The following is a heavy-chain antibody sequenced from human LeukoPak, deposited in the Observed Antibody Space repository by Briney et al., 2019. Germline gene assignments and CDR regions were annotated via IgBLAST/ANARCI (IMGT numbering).Heavy chain of an antibody. J-gene: IGHJ4*02. CDR3: ARDQRLSIAAAGADY. CDR2: IRYDGSNK. Sequence: GGSLRLSCAASGFTFSSYGMHWVRQAPGKGLEWVAFIRYDGSNKYYADSVKGRLTISRDNSKNTLYLQMNSLRAEDTAVYYCARDQRLSIAAAGADYWGQGTLVTVSS. CDR1: GFTFSSYG. D-gene: IGHD6-13*01. V-gene: IGHV3-30*02.